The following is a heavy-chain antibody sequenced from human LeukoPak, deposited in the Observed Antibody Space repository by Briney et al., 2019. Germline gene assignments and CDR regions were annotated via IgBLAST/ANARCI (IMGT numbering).Heavy chain of an antibody. D-gene: IGHD2-21*01. CDR3: ARDLVNAFDI. CDR2: IYYSGST. Sequence: SETLSLTCTVSGGSISSGGYYWSWIRQPPGTGLEWIGYIYYSGSTNYNPSLKSRVTISVDTSKNQFSLKLSSVTAADTAVYYCARDLVNAFDIWGQGTMVTVSS. J-gene: IGHJ3*02. CDR1: GGSISSGGYY. V-gene: IGHV4-61*08.